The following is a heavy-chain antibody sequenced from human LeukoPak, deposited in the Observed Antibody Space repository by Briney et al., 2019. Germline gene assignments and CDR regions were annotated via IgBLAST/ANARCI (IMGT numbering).Heavy chain of an antibody. CDR3: AKTYCSTTRCLSWGNDY. J-gene: IGHJ4*02. D-gene: IGHD2-2*01. Sequence: PGGSLRLSCAASGFTFSSYAMSWVRQAPGKGLEWVSSISGSGTNTYYADSVKGRFTISRDTSRNTLYLQMSSLRAEDTAIYYCAKTYCSTTRCLSWGNDYWGQGTLVTVSS. V-gene: IGHV3-23*01. CDR1: GFTFSSYA. CDR2: ISGSGTNT.